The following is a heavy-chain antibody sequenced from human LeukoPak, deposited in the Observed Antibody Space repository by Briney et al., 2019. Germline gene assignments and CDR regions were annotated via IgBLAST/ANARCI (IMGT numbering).Heavy chain of an antibody. CDR1: LLVFTIFY. CDR3: ARAGTCGGYTVFDS. J-gene: IGHJ5*01. CDR2: ISADGHTK. V-gene: IGHV3-11*01. Sequence: GGSLRLSRVTSLLVFTIFYMSSVRQTPGKGLDWIATISADGHTKYYADSAEGRFTISRYHAKDSFYLQMNSLRADAAAVYLCARAGTCGGYTVFDSGGHGTLVTVSS. D-gene: IGHD6-25*01.